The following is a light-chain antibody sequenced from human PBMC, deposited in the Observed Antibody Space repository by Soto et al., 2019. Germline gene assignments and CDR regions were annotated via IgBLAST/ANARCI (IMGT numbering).Light chain of an antibody. J-gene: IGKJ4*01. CDR2: AAS. CDR1: HDVSRN. V-gene: IGKV1-33*01. CDR3: QQYNSMLS. Sequence: DIQMTQSPSSLSASEGDRVTITCQASHDVSRNLNWFQQKPGEAPQLLIYAASYLERGVPSRFGGSGSGTDFTLTISSLQPESVATYYCQQYNSMLSFGGGTEVEIK.